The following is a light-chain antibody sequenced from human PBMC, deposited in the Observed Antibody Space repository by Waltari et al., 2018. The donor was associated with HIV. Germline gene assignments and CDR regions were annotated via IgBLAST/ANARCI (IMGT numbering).Light chain of an antibody. Sequence: QSALTQPRSVSGSPGQSVTISCTGTSSDVGGYHYVSWYQQHPGKAPKLMIYDVSKRPSGVPDRFSGSKSGNTASLTISGLQAEDEADYYCCSYAGSYKGVVFGGGTKLTVL. V-gene: IGLV2-11*01. CDR2: DVS. CDR3: CSYAGSYKGVV. CDR1: SSDVGGYHY. J-gene: IGLJ2*01.